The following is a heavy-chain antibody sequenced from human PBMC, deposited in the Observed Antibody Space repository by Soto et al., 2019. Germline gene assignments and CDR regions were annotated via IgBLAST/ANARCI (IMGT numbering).Heavy chain of an antibody. CDR3: VRSGTARLLRPNWFDS. CDR2: ITTSSSYI. D-gene: IGHD1-1*01. CDR1: GFTFSTYD. Sequence: EVQLVESGGGLVKPGGSLRLSCAASGFTFSTYDMNWVRQAPGKGLEWVSSITTSSSYIYYGDSLRGRFTISRDNAKNSLFLQMISLRVEDTAVYYCVRSGTARLLRPNWFDSWGQGTLVTVSS. J-gene: IGHJ5*01. V-gene: IGHV3-21*01.